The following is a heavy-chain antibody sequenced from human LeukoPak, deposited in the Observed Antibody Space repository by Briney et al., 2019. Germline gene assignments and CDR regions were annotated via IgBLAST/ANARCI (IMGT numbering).Heavy chain of an antibody. CDR3: ARVGQGIMSPFFDY. Sequence: SETLSLTCAVYGDSFRGYYWSWIRQPPGKGLECIWEINHRVSTNHNPSPKSRVTISLDTSKKQFSLKLSSVTGADTAVYYCARVGQGIMSPFFDYWGQGTLVTVSS. CDR2: INHRVST. CDR1: GDSFRGYY. D-gene: IGHD2/OR15-2a*01. J-gene: IGHJ4*02. V-gene: IGHV4-34*01.